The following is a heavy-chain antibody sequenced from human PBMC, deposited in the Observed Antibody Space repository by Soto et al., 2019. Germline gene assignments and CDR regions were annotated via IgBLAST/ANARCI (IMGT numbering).Heavy chain of an antibody. CDR1: EFTFSTYA. CDR2: IGSGGSPT. D-gene: IGHD3-9*01. Sequence: SCAASEFTFSTYAMSWVRQAPGKGLEWVSSIGSGGSPTYYADSVKGRFTISRDNSKNTLYLQMNSLRAEDTAAYYCAKGALSTYFDWGQGTLVTVSS. CDR3: AKGALSTYFD. V-gene: IGHV3-23*01. J-gene: IGHJ4*02.